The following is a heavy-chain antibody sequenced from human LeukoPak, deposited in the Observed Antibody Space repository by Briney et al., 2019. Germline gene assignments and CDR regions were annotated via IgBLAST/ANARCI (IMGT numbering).Heavy chain of an antibody. CDR2: ISSSSRYI. V-gene: IGHV3-21*01. D-gene: IGHD6-19*01. CDR1: GFTFSSYS. Sequence: GGSLRLSCAASGFTFSSYSMNWVRQAPGKGLEWVSSISSSSRYIYYAYSVKGRFTISRDNAKNSLYLQMTSLRAEDTAVYYCARALYSSGWYSDDAFDIWGQGTMVTVSS. J-gene: IGHJ3*02. CDR3: ARALYSSGWYSDDAFDI.